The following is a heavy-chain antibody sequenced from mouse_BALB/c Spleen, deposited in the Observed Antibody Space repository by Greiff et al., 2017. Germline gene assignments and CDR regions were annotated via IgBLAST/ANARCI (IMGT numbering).Heavy chain of an antibody. J-gene: IGHJ4*01. CDR2: IRLKSNNYAT. Sequence: DGHLVESGGGLVQPGGSMKLSCVASGFTFSNYWMNWVRQSPEKGLEWVAEIRLKSNNYATHYAESVKGRFTISRDDSKSSVYLQMNNLRAEDTGIYYCTRGGNYEGYAMDYWGQGTSVTVSS. CDR1: GFTFSNYW. D-gene: IGHD2-1*01. V-gene: IGHV6-6*02. CDR3: TRGGNYEGYAMDY.